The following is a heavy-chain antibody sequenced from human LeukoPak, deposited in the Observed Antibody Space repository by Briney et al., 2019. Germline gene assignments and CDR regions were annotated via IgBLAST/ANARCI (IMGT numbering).Heavy chain of an antibody. D-gene: IGHD3-22*01. Sequence: GGSLRLSCAASGFTFSSYEMNWVRQAPGKGLEWVSYISSSSSTIYYADSVKGRFTISRDNAKNSLYLQMNSLRVEDMAVYYCARANYDSSGYYDAFDIWGQGTMVTVSS. V-gene: IGHV3-48*03. CDR2: ISSSSSTI. CDR1: GFTFSSYE. J-gene: IGHJ3*02. CDR3: ARANYDSSGYYDAFDI.